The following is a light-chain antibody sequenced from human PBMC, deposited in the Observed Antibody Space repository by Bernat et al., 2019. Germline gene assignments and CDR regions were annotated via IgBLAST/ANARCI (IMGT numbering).Light chain of an antibody. CDR2: GAS. Sequence: EIVLTQPPGTLSLSPGQRATLSCRASQSVSNTYLAWYRQKPGQAPRLLISGASSRASGVQDRRTGGGSGTVFTLTIDRLEPEDFAVYYCQQDGNTPPPFVQGTRLEIK. CDR1: QSVSNTY. CDR3: QQDGNTPPP. J-gene: IGKJ5*01. V-gene: IGKV3-20*01.